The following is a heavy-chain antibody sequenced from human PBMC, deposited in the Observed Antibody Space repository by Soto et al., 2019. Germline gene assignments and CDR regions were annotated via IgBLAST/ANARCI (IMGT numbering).Heavy chain of an antibody. CDR3: ASGLFGYSSSSAPRDFDY. J-gene: IGHJ4*02. CDR1: GGSISSSNW. V-gene: IGHV4-4*02. D-gene: IGHD6-6*01. Sequence: QVQLQESGPGLVKPSGTLSLTCAVSGGSISSSNWWSWVRQPPGKGLERIGEIYHSGSTNYNPSLKSRVTISVDKSKNQFSLKLSSVTAAATAVYYCASGLFGYSSSSAPRDFDYWGQGTLVTVSS. CDR2: IYHSGST.